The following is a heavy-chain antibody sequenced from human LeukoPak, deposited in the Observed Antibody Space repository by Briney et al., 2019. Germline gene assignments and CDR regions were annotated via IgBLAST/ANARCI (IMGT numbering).Heavy chain of an antibody. J-gene: IGHJ4*02. V-gene: IGHV4-34*01. Sequence: SETLSLTCAVYGGSFSGYYWSWIRQPPGKGLEWIGEINHSGSTNYNPSLKSRVTISVDTSKNQFSLKLSSVTAADTAVYYCARVRIAARRDYFDYWGQGTLVNVSS. D-gene: IGHD6-6*01. CDR3: ARVRIAARRDYFDY. CDR1: GGSFSGYY. CDR2: INHSGST.